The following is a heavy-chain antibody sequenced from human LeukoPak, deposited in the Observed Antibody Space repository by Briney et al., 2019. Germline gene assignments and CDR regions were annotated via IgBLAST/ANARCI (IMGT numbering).Heavy chain of an antibody. CDR2: IIPLFGTA. CDR3: ARRGKRYCSGGSCFSVPFDP. V-gene: IGHV1-69*13. J-gene: IGHJ5*02. Sequence: ASVKVSCKASGDTFSRYGISWVRQAPGQGLEWMGGIIPLFGTANYAQKFQGRVTITADESTSTAYMELSSLRSEDTAVYYCARRGKRYCSGGSCFSVPFDPWGQGTLVTVSS. D-gene: IGHD2-15*01. CDR1: GDTFSRYG.